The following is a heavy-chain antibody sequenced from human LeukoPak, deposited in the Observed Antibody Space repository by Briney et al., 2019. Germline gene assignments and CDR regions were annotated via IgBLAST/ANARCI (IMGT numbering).Heavy chain of an antibody. CDR2: IDPSDSYT. J-gene: IGHJ3*02. CDR1: GFSFTSYW. V-gene: IGHV5-10-1*01. CDR3: ARGYYDSSGYPRGAFDI. Sequence: GESLKISCKGSGFSFTSYWISWVRQMPGKGLEWMGRIDPSDSYTNYSPSFQGHVTISADKSISTAYLQWSSLKASDTAMYYCARGYYDSSGYPRGAFDIWGQGTMVTVSS. D-gene: IGHD3-22*01.